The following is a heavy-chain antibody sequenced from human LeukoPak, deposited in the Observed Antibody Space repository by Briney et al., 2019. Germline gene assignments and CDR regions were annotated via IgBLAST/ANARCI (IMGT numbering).Heavy chain of an antibody. D-gene: IGHD3-9*01. J-gene: IGHJ6*02. CDR1: GYTFTSYY. Sequence: ASVKVSCKASGYTFTSYYMHWVRQAPGQGLEWMGIINPSGGSTSYAQKFQGRVTITADESTSTAYMELSSLRSEDTAVYYCARSRRYFDWQLSFLYYYYGMDVWGQGTTVTVSS. CDR3: ARSRRYFDWQLSFLYYYYGMDV. CDR2: INPSGGST. V-gene: IGHV1-46*01.